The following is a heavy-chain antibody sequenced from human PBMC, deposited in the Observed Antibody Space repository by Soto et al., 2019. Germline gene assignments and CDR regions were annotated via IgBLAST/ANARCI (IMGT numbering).Heavy chain of an antibody. CDR3: ARLGVDTASLCDY. CDR2: IYYSGST. V-gene: IGHV4-39*01. J-gene: IGHJ4*02. Sequence: QLQLQESGPGLVKPSETLSLTCTVSGGSISSSSYYWGWIRQPPGKWLEWIGSIYYSGSTYYNPSLKSRVTISVDTSKNQFSLKLSSVTAADTAVYYCARLGVDTASLCDYWGQGTLVTVSS. D-gene: IGHD5-18*01. CDR1: GGSISSSSYY.